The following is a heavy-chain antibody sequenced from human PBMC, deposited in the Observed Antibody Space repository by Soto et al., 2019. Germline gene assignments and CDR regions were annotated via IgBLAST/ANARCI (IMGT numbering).Heavy chain of an antibody. V-gene: IGHV4-59*01. CDR1: GTSTSSYY. D-gene: IGHD2-8*01. Sequence: SETLSLTCTVSGTSTSSYYWSWIRQPPGKGLEWIANIHYSGTTNYNPSLASRVTLSVDTSKNQFSLKMTSVTAADRAMYFCARYNSYAIDYWGRRTLVTVSS. CDR2: IHYSGTT. J-gene: IGHJ4*02. CDR3: ARYNSYAIDY.